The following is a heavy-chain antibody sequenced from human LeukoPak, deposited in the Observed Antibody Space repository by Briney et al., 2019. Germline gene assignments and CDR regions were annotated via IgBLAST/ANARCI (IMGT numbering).Heavy chain of an antibody. CDR1: GFTFSSYG. CDR2: IWYDGSNK. CDR3: ARVPILYYYYGMDV. V-gene: IGHV3-33*01. J-gene: IGHJ6*04. D-gene: IGHD2-15*01. Sequence: GGPLRLPCAASGFTFSSYGMHWVRQAPGKGLEWVAVIWYDGSNKYYADSVKGRFTISRDNSKNTLYLQMNSLRAEDTAVYYCARVPILYYYYGMDVWGKGTTVTVSS.